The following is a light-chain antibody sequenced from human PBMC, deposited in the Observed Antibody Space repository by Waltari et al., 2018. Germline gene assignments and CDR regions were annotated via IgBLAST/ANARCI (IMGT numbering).Light chain of an antibody. CDR1: DIGSKS. V-gene: IGLV3-21*01. J-gene: IGLJ2*01. CDR3: QVWDRSRDHVV. CDR2: FDN. Sequence: SYVLTQPPSVSVAPGQTARITCGGNDIGSKSVHWYQQKPGQAPLLIIYFDNDRPSGISARFSGSNSDNTATLTGAGVEAGDEADYYCQVWDRSRDHVVFGGGTKLTVL.